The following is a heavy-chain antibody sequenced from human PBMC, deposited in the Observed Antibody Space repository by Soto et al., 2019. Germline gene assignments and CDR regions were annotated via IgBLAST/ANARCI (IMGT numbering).Heavy chain of an antibody. V-gene: IGHV1-18*04. CDR3: ARDVTGKAAALKDV. CDR2: ISAYNGNT. CDR1: GYTFSNYG. D-gene: IGHD6-13*01. Sequence: AXVRVWCPGSGYTFSNYGISWVRQSPGQGLEWMGWISAYNGNTDYAQKFRGRVTVTTDTSRGTAFMEVRSLRSDDTAVYFCARDVTGKAAALKDVWRQGTTVTVSS. J-gene: IGHJ6*02.